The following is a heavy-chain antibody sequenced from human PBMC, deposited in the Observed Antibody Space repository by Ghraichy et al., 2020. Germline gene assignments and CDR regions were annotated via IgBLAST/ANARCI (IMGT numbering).Heavy chain of an antibody. CDR1: GYTFTSYG. CDR3: ARGDYYGSGSSYHDI. CDR2: ISAYNGNT. J-gene: IGHJ3*02. Sequence: ASVKVSCKASGYTFTSYGISWVRQAPGQGLEWMGWISAYNGNTNYAQKLQGRVTMTTDTSTSTAYMELRSLRSDDTAVYYCARGDYYGSGSSYHDIWGQGTMVTVSS. D-gene: IGHD3-10*01. V-gene: IGHV1-18*01.